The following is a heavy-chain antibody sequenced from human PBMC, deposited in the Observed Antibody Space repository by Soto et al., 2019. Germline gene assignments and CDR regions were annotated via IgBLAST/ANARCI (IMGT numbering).Heavy chain of an antibody. CDR3: AKNQERELPRGIDF. D-gene: IGHD1-7*01. CDR1: ALTFSNYA. J-gene: IGHJ4*02. V-gene: IGHV3-23*01. Sequence: PGGSLTPSCATSALTFSNYAMSWVRPPAGEGLEWVGWMSGSSSTTDYADTVRGRFTITRDRSKNTVYLQMSSLRSEDTALYYCAKNQERELPRGIDFWGQGTLVTVSS. CDR2: MSGSSSTT.